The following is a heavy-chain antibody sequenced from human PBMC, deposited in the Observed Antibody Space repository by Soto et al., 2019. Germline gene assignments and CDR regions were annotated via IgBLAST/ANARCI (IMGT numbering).Heavy chain of an antibody. CDR2: ISGSGGST. CDR1: GFTFSSYA. J-gene: IGHJ3*02. D-gene: IGHD6-19*01. Sequence: EVQLLESGGSLVQPGGSLRLSCAASGFTFSSYAMSWVRQAPGKGLEWVSAISGSGGSTYYADSVKGRFTISRDNSKNTLYLQMNSLRAEDTAVYYCAKAPGSAVAGTRAFDIWGQGTMVTVSS. CDR3: AKAPGSAVAGTRAFDI. V-gene: IGHV3-23*01.